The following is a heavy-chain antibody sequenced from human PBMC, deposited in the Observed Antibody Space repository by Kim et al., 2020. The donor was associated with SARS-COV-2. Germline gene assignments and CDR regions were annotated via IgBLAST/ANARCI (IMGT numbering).Heavy chain of an antibody. CDR2: ISGSGGST. Sequence: GGSLRLSCAASGFTFSSYAMSWVRQAPGKGLEWVSAISGSGGSTYYADSVKGRFTISRDNSKNTLYLQMNSPRAEDTAVYYCAKDRGQWLGNYFDYWGQGTLVTVSS. CDR1: GFTFSSYA. V-gene: IGHV3-23*01. D-gene: IGHD6-19*01. CDR3: AKDRGQWLGNYFDY. J-gene: IGHJ4*02.